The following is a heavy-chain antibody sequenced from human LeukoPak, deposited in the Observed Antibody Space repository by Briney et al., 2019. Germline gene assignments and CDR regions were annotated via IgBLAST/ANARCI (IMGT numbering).Heavy chain of an antibody. CDR2: INSDGSST. CDR3: ARDEARYSSSHIDY. J-gene: IGHJ4*02. CDR1: GFTFSSYW. Sequence: GGSLRLSCAASGFTFSSYWMHWVRQAPEKGLVWVSRINSDGSSTSYADSVKGRFTISRDNAKNTLYPQMNSLRAEDTAVYYCARDEARYSSSHIDYWGQGTLVTVSS. D-gene: IGHD6-13*01. V-gene: IGHV3-74*01.